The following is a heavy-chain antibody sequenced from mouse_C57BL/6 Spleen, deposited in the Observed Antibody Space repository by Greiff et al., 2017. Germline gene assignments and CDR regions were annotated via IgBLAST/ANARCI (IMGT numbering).Heavy chain of an antibody. V-gene: IGHV1-82*01. Sequence: QVQLKESGPELAKPGASVKISCKASGYAFSSSWMNWVKQRPGKGRGWIGRIYPGDGDTNYNGKFKGKATLTADKSSSTAYMQLSSLTSEDSAVYFCARLGDYWGQGTTLTVSS. J-gene: IGHJ2*01. CDR2: IYPGDGDT. CDR3: ARLGDY. CDR1: GYAFSSSW.